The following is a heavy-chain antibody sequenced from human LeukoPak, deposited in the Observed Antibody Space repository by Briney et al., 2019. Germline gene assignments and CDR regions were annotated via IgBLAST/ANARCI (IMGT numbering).Heavy chain of an antibody. CDR3: AKDVFGSSWDY. V-gene: IGHV3-23*01. CDR2: ISGSGGST. Sequence: GGSLRLSCAASGFTFSSYAMSWVRQAPGKGLEWVSTISGSGGSTYYADSVKGRFTISRDNAKNTLYLQMNSLRAEDTAVYYCAKDVFGSSWDYWGQGTLVTVSS. D-gene: IGHD6-13*01. CDR1: GFTFSSYA. J-gene: IGHJ4*02.